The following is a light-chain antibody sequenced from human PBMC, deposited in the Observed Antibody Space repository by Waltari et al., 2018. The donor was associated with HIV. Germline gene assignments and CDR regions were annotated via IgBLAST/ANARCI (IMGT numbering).Light chain of an antibody. CDR1: SSNIGSNF. Sequence: QSVLSQPPSASGTPGQRVTIPCSGSSSNIGSNFVYWYQQFPGTAPQLLIYRNNQRPSEVPDRFSGSQSGTSAALAISGLRSEDEAEYYCAAWEDSLSGLWVFGGGTKLTVL. J-gene: IGLJ3*02. CDR2: RNN. CDR3: AAWEDSLSGLWV. V-gene: IGLV1-47*01.